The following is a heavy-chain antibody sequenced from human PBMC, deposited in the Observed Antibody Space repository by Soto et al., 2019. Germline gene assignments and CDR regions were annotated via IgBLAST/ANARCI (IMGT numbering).Heavy chain of an antibody. J-gene: IGHJ4*02. D-gene: IGHD6-13*01. CDR3: ARSPRSLAAGGIDS. Sequence: QVQLQESGPGLVKPSGTLSLTCAVSGGSISTSNLWTWVRQPPGKGLEWIGEIYHSGSTNYNPSLRSRVTAAVDQSKNQFSLKLNSVPAADTAVYYCARSPRSLAAGGIDSWGQGFLVTVSS. CDR2: IYHSGST. CDR1: GGSISTSNL. V-gene: IGHV4-4*02.